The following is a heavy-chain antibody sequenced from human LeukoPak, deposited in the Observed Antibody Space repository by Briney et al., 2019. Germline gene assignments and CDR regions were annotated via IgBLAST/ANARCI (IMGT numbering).Heavy chain of an antibody. V-gene: IGHV3-30-3*01. CDR1: GFTFSSYA. CDR2: ISYDGSNK. D-gene: IGHD3-3*01. CDR3: ARDRVFGVVINYWFDP. J-gene: IGHJ5*02. Sequence: QSGGSLRLSCAASGFTFSSYAMHWVRQAPGKGLEWVAVISYDGSNKYYADSVKGRFTISRDNSKNTLYLQMNSLRAEDTAVYYCARDRVFGVVINYWFDPWGQGTLVTVSS.